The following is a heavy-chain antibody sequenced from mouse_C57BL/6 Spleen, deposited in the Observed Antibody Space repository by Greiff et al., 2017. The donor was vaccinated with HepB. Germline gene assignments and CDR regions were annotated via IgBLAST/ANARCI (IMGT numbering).Heavy chain of an antibody. Sequence: EVQLQQSGPELVKPGASVKISCKASGYSFTGYYMNWVKQSPEKSLEWIGEINPSTGGTTYNQKFKAKATLTVDKSSSTAYMQLKSLTSEDSAVYYCARFGYGSSPYYFDYWGQGTTLTVSS. CDR2: INPSTGGT. J-gene: IGHJ2*01. CDR3: ARFGYGSSPYYFDY. V-gene: IGHV1-42*01. D-gene: IGHD1-1*01. CDR1: GYSFTGYY.